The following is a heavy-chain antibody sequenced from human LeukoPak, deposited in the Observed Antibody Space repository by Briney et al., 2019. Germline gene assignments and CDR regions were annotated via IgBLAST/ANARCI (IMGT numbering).Heavy chain of an antibody. CDR2: INQSGKT. J-gene: IGHJ4*02. Sequence: PSETLSLTCTVSGGSISSSGYYWDWIRQPPGEGLEWIGSINQSGKTYYEPSLKSRVTISVDTSKTQFSLELRTETAADAAVYYCARKKLVARGYFDYWGQGALVTVSS. CDR3: ARKKLVARGYFDY. CDR1: GGSISSSGYY. V-gene: IGHV4-39*01.